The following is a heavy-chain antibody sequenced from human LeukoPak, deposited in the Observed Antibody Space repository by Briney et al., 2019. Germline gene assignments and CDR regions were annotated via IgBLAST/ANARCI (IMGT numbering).Heavy chain of an antibody. V-gene: IGHV3-23*01. CDR2: VSGSGGRT. CDR3: AKDMGEGGTYYLDC. J-gene: IGHJ4*02. D-gene: IGHD3-16*01. CDR1: GFTFSSYA. Sequence: GESLRLSCTASGFTFSSYAMTWVRQAPGKGREWVSGVSGSGGRTYFADSVKGRFTISRDNSKNILYLQMNSLRIEDTAIYFCAKDMGEGGTYYLDCWGPGTLVTVSS.